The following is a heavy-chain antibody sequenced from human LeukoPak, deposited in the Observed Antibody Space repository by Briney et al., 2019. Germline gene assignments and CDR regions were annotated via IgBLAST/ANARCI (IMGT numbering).Heavy chain of an antibody. CDR1: GGSFSGYY. J-gene: IGHJ6*03. CDR3: ARGGRLPRLVRGTHYMDV. V-gene: IGHV4-34*01. D-gene: IGHD6-6*01. CDR2: INHSGST. Sequence: NASETLSLTCAVYGGSFSGYYWSWIRQPPGKGLEWIGEINHSGSTNYNPSLKSRVTISVDTSKNQFSLKLSSVTAADTAVYYCARGGRLPRLVRGTHYMDVWGKGTTVTVSS.